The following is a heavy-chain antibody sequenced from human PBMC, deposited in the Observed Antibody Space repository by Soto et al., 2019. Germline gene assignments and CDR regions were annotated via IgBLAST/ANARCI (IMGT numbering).Heavy chain of an antibody. CDR3: ARSRHIAAAGTDYYYGMDV. CDR2: IIPIFGTA. CDR1: GGTFSSYA. V-gene: IGHV1-69*01. Sequence: VKVSCKASGGTFSSYAISWVRQAPGQGLAWMGGIIPIFGTANYAQKFQGRVTITADESTSTAYMELSSLRSEDTAVYYCARSRHIAAAGTDYYYGMDVWGQGTTVTVSS. D-gene: IGHD6-13*01. J-gene: IGHJ6*02.